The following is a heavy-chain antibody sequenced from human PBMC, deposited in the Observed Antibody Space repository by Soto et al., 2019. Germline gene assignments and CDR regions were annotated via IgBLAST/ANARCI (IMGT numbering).Heavy chain of an antibody. CDR2: IWYDGRNK. V-gene: IGHV3-33*01. D-gene: IGHD4-4*01. CDR3: ARGGLQSFYFPPDF. CDR1: EFAFNTYA. Sequence: GGSLRLSCVASEFAFNTYAIHWVRQAPGQGLEWVAVIWYDGRNKYYAESVKGRFTISRDNSENTVSLQMNSLRPDDTAIYHCARGGLQSFYFPPDFWGRGTLVNVSS. J-gene: IGHJ4*02.